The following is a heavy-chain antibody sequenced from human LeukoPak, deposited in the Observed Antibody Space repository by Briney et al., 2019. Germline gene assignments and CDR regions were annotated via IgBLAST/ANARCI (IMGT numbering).Heavy chain of an antibody. Sequence: GGSLRLSCAASGFTFSNHWMHWVRQVSGKGLVWVSRTNTDGSDTSYADSVEGRFTISRDNARNTLYLQMNSLRPEDTAVYYCAINNCGIDDWGQGTLVTVSS. CDR2: TNTDGSDT. CDR3: AINNCGIDD. CDR1: GFTFSNHW. J-gene: IGHJ4*02. D-gene: IGHD1-20*01. V-gene: IGHV3-74*01.